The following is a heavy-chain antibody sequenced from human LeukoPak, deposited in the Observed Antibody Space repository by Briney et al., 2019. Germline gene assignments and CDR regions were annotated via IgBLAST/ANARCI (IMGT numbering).Heavy chain of an antibody. J-gene: IGHJ4*02. D-gene: IGHD3-3*01. CDR2: ISAYNGNT. Sequence: ASVKVSCKASGYTFTSYGISWVRQPPGQGLEWMGWISAYNGNTNYAQKVQGRVAMTTDTSTTTAYLELRSLRSDDTAVYYWARGSSYGFWRGYWGQGTLVTVSS. CDR3: ARGSSYGFWRGY. CDR1: GYTFTSYG. V-gene: IGHV1-18*01.